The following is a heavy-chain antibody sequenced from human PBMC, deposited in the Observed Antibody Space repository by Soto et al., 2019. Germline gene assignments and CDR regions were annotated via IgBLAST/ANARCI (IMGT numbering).Heavy chain of an antibody. CDR3: ARARNGVDY. D-gene: IGHD3-10*01. Sequence: SETLSLTCAVSGGPISSGGYSWSWIRQPPGKGLEWIGYIYHSGSTYYNPSLKSRVTISVDRSKNQFSLKLSSVTAADTAVYYCARARNGVDYWGQGTLVTVSS. V-gene: IGHV4-30-2*01. CDR1: GGPISSGGYS. J-gene: IGHJ4*02. CDR2: IYHSGST.